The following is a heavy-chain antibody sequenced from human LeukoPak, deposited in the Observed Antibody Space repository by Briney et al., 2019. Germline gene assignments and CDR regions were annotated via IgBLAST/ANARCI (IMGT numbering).Heavy chain of an antibody. Sequence: GGSLRLSCAASGFTFSSYAMHWVRQAPGKGLEWVAVISYDGSKKYYADSVKGRFTISRDNSKNTLYLQMNSLRAEDTAVYYCAKSGGPPTVVYYYYYYDMDVWGQGTTVTVSS. CDR3: AKSGGPPTVVYYYYYYDMDV. CDR1: GFTFSSYA. J-gene: IGHJ6*02. CDR2: ISYDGSKK. D-gene: IGHD3-10*01. V-gene: IGHV3-30-3*01.